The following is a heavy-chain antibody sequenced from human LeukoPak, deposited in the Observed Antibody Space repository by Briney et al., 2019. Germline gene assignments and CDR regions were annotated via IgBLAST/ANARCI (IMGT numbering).Heavy chain of an antibody. J-gene: IGHJ3*02. CDR2: INPNSGGT. CDR3: ARAGRSDSSGYSNAFDI. CDR1: GYTFTGYY. Sequence: ASVKVSCKASGYTFTGYYMHWVRQAPGQGLEWMGWINPNSGGTNYAQKFQGRVTMTRDTSISTAYVELSRLRSDDTAVYYCARAGRSDSSGYSNAFDIWGQGTMVTVSS. V-gene: IGHV1-2*02. D-gene: IGHD3-22*01.